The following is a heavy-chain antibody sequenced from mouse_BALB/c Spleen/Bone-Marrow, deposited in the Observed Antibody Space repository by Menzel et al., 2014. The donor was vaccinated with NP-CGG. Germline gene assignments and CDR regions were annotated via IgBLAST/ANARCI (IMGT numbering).Heavy chain of an antibody. J-gene: IGHJ1*01. CDR2: IDPSDSET. D-gene: IGHD2-3*01. V-gene: IGHV1-69*02. CDR3: ARSHGYYPYWYFDV. CDR1: GYTFTSYW. Sequence: VHLVESGAELVKPGAPVKLSCKASGYTFTSYWMNWVKRRPGRGLEWIGRIDPSDSETHYNQKFKDKATLTVDKSSSTAYIQLSSLTSEDSAVYYCARSHGYYPYWYFDVWGAGTTVTVSS.